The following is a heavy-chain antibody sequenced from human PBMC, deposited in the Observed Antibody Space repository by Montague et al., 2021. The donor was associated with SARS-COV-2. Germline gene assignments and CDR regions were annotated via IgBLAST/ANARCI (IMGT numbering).Heavy chain of an antibody. CDR3: ARWGEYYDSPYYYYAMDV. Sequence: SETLSLTCTVSGGPISPYYWSWIRQSPGKGLECIGYTSYSGSTDYNPSLKSRVTISIDTSKNQFSLKLSSVTAADTAVCYCARWGEYYDSPYYYYAMDVWGQGTTVTVSS. J-gene: IGHJ6*02. V-gene: IGHV4-59*12. CDR2: TSYSGST. CDR1: GGPISPYY. D-gene: IGHD3-3*01.